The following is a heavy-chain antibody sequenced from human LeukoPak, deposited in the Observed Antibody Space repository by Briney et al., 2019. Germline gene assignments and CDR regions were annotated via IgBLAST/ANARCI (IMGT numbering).Heavy chain of an antibody. V-gene: IGHV3-21*01. J-gene: IGHJ4*02. Sequence: GGSLRLSCAASGLILSSYSMNWVRQAPGKGLEYDSSISSASSYMYDADSVRGRFTISRDNAENSLYLQMNSLRAEDTAVYYCARSPTGITGIPNYWGQGTLVAVSS. D-gene: IGHD1-20*01. CDR1: GLILSSYS. CDR3: ARSPTGITGIPNY. CDR2: ISSASSYM.